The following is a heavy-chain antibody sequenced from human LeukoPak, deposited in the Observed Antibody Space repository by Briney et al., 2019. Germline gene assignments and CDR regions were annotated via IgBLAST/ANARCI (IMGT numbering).Heavy chain of an antibody. V-gene: IGHV3-53*01. D-gene: IGHD2-15*01. J-gene: IGHJ4*02. CDR2: IYSGGST. CDR1: GFTVSSNY. Sequence: EGSLRLSCAASGFTVSSNYMNWVRQAPGKGLEWVSVIYSGGSTYYGDSVKGRFTISRDNSKNTLYLQMNSLRAEDTAVYYCASSRYCSGGSCYFDYWGQGTLVTVSS. CDR3: ASSRYCSGGSCYFDY.